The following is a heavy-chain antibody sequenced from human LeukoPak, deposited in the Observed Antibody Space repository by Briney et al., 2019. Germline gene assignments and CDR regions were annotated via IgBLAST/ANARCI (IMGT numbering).Heavy chain of an antibody. CDR1: GYSISSGYY. J-gene: IGHJ4*02. CDR3: ARTYYYGSGSYYIPYFDY. CDR2: IYQSGST. V-gene: IGHV4-38-2*02. Sequence: TETLSLTCTVSGYSISSGYYWGWIRQPPGKGLEWIGTIYQSGSTYYNPSLKSRVTISIDTSKNQFSLKLKSVTAADTAVYYCARTYYYGSGSYYIPYFDYWGQGTLVTVSS. D-gene: IGHD3-10*01.